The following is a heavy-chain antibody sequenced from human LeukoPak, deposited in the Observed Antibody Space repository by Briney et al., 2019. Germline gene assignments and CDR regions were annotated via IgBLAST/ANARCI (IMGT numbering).Heavy chain of an antibody. J-gene: IGHJ4*02. CDR2: MNSDGSTA. CDR3: VRALMGTSDH. CDR1: GFTFSRDW. Sequence: GGSLRLSCAASGFTFSRDWMHWVRQGPGKGLVWVSRMNSDGSTANYADSVKGRFTISRDNAKNTLYLQMNSLRAEDTAVYYCVRALMGTSDHWGQGSLVTVSS. V-gene: IGHV3-74*01. D-gene: IGHD7-27*01.